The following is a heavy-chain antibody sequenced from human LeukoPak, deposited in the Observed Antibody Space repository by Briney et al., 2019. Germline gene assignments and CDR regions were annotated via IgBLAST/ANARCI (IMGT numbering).Heavy chain of an antibody. D-gene: IGHD3-22*01. Sequence: GGSLRLSCAASGFTFSSYAMSWVRQAPGKGLEWVSAISGSGGSTYYADSVKGRFTISRDNSKNTLYLQMNSLRAEDTAVYYCAKDNDSSGYYLAFWFDPWGQGTLVTVSS. CDR1: GFTFSSYA. CDR2: ISGSGGST. J-gene: IGHJ5*02. V-gene: IGHV3-23*01. CDR3: AKDNDSSGYYLAFWFDP.